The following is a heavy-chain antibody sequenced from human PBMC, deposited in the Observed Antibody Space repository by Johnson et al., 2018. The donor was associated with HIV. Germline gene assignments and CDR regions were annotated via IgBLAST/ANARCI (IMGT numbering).Heavy chain of an antibody. J-gene: IGHJ3*02. V-gene: IGHV3-66*01. CDR3: AYPLASTAFEAFDI. D-gene: IGHD1-1*01. Sequence: VQLVESGGGLVQPGRSLRLSCAASGFTFDDYAMHWVRQAPGKGLEWVSTLYIGYSTYYADSVKDRFIISRDNSKNTLYLQMNSLRAEDTAVYYCAYPLASTAFEAFDIWGRGTMVTVSS. CDR1: GFTFDDYA. CDR2: LYIGYST.